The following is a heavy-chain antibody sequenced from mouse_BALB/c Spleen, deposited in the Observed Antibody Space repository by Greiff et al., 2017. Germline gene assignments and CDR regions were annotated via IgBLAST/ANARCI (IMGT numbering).Heavy chain of an antibody. CDR3: AREGYYYGSSYWYFDV. CDR1: GFSLTSYG. J-gene: IGHJ1*01. V-gene: IGHV2-4-1*01. CDR2: IWSGGST. D-gene: IGHD1-1*01. Sequence: QVQLQQSGPGLVQPSQSLSITCTVSGFSLTSYGVHWVRQSPGKGLEWLGVIWSGGSTDYNAAFISRLSISKDNSKSQVFFKMNSLQADDTAIYYCAREGYYYGSSYWYFDVWGAGTTVTVSS.